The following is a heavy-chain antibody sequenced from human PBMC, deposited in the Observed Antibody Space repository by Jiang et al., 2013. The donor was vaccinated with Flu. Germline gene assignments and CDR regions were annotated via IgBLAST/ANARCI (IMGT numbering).Heavy chain of an antibody. Sequence: SGAEVKKPGSPVKVSCKASGDTFTNYVISWVRQAPGQGLEWMGRIIPILDEADYAQKFQGRLMITADKSTSTAYMELRSLTSEDTAVYYCAADRLEGKGSVDAFDSWGLGTVVTVSS. D-gene: IGHD1-1*01. CDR2: IIPILDEA. V-gene: IGHV1-69*04. J-gene: IGHJ3*02. CDR3: AADRLEGKGSVDAFDS. CDR1: GDTFTNYV.